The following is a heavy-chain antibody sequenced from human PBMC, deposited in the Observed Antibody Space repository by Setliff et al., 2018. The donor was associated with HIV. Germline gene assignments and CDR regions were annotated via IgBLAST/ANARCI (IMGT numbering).Heavy chain of an antibody. CDR3: ASFFVTTVTNQDY. CDR2: IYYSGST. V-gene: IGHV4-59*11. J-gene: IGHJ4*02. D-gene: IGHD4-17*01. Sequence: SETLSLTCTVSGGSISSHYWSWIRQPPGKGLEWIGYIYYSGSTNYNPSLKSRITISVDTSKNQFSLKLTSVTAADTAMYYCASFFVTTVTNQDYWGQGTPVTVSS. CDR1: GGSISSHY.